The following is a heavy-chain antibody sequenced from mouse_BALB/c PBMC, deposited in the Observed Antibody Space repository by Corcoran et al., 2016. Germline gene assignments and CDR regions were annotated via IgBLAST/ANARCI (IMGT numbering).Heavy chain of an antibody. V-gene: IGHV1-26*01. CDR1: CYSFTGYY. Sequence: EVQLQQSGPELVKPGASLRISCTASCYSFTGYYMHWVKQSHVKSLEWIGRINPYNGATSYNQNFKDKASLTVDKSSSTAYMELHSLTSEDSAVYYCARSGIYDGYHHFDYWGQGTTLTVSS. J-gene: IGHJ2*01. CDR3: ARSGIYDGYHHFDY. D-gene: IGHD2-3*01. CDR2: INPYNGAT.